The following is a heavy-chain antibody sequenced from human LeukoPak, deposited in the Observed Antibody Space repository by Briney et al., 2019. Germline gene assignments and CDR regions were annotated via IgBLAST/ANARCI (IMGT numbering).Heavy chain of an antibody. V-gene: IGHV3-9*01. Sequence: PGGSLRLSCAASGFTFDDHGMHWVRQAPGKGLEWVSGISWSSGILGYADSVKGRFTISRDNANNSLYLQMNSLRAEDTAVYYCARDETRRHDGLDIWGQGTMVSVSS. CDR1: GFTFDDHG. CDR2: ISWSSGIL. CDR3: ARDETRRHDGLDI. J-gene: IGHJ3*02.